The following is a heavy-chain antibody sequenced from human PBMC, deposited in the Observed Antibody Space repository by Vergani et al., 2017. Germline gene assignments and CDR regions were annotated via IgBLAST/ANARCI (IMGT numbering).Heavy chain of an antibody. CDR2: ISWNSGSI. V-gene: IGHV3-9*01. J-gene: IGHJ4*02. D-gene: IGHD6-6*01. CDR3: AKDRGIAARPYLFDY. Sequence: EVQLVESGGGLVQPGRSLRLSCAASGFTFDDYAMHWVRQAPGKGLEWVSGISWNSGSIGYADSVKGRFTISRDNAKNSLYLQMNSLRAEDTAVYYCAKDRGIAARPYLFDYWGQGTLVTVSS. CDR1: GFTFDDYA.